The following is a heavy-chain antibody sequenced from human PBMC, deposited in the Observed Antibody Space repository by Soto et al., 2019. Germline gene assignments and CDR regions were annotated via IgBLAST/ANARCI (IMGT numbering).Heavy chain of an antibody. CDR1: GYSISSSNW. J-gene: IGHJ3*02. V-gene: IGHV4-28*03. D-gene: IGHD5-12*01. CDR2: IYYSGTT. CDR3: ARDPQMATITWYAFDI. Sequence: SETLSLTCAVSGYSISSSNWWGWIRQPPGKGLEWIGYIYYSGTTYYNPSLKSRVTISVDTSKNQFSLKLSSVTAADTAVYYCARDPQMATITWYAFDIWGQGTMVTVSS.